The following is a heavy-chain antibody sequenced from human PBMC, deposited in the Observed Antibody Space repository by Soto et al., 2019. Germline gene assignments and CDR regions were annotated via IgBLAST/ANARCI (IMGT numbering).Heavy chain of an antibody. CDR2: INAGNGNT. D-gene: IGHD6-13*01. V-gene: IGHV1-3*01. CDR3: AREGGDSSSWYSRNYYYYGMDV. CDR1: GYTFTSYA. J-gene: IGHJ6*02. Sequence: ASVRVSCKASGYTFTSYAMHWVRQAPGQMLEWMGWINAGNGNTKYSQKFQGRVTITRDTSASTAYMELSSLRSEDTAVYYCAREGGDSSSWYSRNYYYYGMDVWGQGTTVTVSS.